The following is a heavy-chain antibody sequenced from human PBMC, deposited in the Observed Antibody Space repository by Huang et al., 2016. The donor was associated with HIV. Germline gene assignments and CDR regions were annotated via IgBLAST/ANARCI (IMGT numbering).Heavy chain of an antibody. Sequence: QVRLQESGPGLVKPSETLSLSCTVSGDSVSSHYWGWIRHPPGKGLEGSGTVYDSGTTKYNPRLKSRITISVDTSKNGFSLNITSVSAADTAMYFCVRDQGRLAVGGIDNWFDPWGQGALVTVSS. CDR2: VYDSGTT. CDR1: GDSVSSHY. D-gene: IGHD6-19*01. J-gene: IGHJ5*02. CDR3: VRDQGRLAVGGIDNWFDP. V-gene: IGHV4-59*02.